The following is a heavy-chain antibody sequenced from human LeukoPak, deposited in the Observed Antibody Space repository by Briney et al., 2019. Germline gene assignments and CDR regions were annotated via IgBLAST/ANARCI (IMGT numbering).Heavy chain of an antibody. Sequence: GGSLRLSCAASGFTFSSYAMSWVRQAPGKGLEWVSAISGSGGSTYYADSVKGRFTISRDNAKNTLYLQMNSLRAEDTAVYYCARDLVLEWLLESGFDYWGQGTLVTVSS. J-gene: IGHJ4*02. CDR3: ARDLVLEWLLESGFDY. CDR2: ISGSGGST. V-gene: IGHV3-23*01. CDR1: GFTFSSYA. D-gene: IGHD3-3*01.